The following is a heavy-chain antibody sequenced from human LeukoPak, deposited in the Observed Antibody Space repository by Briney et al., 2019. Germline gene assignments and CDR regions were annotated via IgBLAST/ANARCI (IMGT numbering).Heavy chain of an antibody. V-gene: IGHV4-59*01. Sequence: SETLSLTCTVSGGSISSYYWSWIRQPPGKGLEWIGYIYYSGSTNYNPSLKSRVTISVDTSKNQFSLKLSSVTAADTAVYYCARLPYYDFWSGSPPRFDPWGQGTLVTVSS. CDR3: ARLPYYDFWSGSPPRFDP. D-gene: IGHD3-3*01. J-gene: IGHJ5*02. CDR2: IYYSGST. CDR1: GGSISSYY.